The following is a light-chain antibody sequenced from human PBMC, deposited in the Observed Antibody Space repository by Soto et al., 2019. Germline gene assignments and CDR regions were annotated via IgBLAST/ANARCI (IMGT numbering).Light chain of an antibody. CDR1: QDINKF. CDR3: QQYDNYDIT. J-gene: IGKJ5*01. CDR2: DVS. V-gene: IGKV1-33*01. Sequence: DIQMTQSPSSLSASVGDTVTITCQASQDINKFLNWYQQKPGKAPKLLIYDVSNSETGVPSRFSGSGSETHFTLTINSLQPEDIATYYCQQYDNYDITFGQGTRLEIK.